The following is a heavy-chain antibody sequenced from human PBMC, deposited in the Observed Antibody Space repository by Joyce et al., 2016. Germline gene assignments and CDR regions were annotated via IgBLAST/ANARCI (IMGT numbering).Heavy chain of an antibody. CDR2: IWYDGSHK. D-gene: IGHD3-22*01. Sequence: QVRLVESGGGVVQPGRSLRLSCAASGFSLSSHGMHWVRQAPGKGLEGVALIWYDGSHKKYVDSVKGRFTISRDNRNNKLFLEMNSLRVEDTAVYYCARASTGDSSGYYVNWGQGTLVTVAS. V-gene: IGHV3-33*01. CDR3: ARASTGDSSGYYVN. CDR1: GFSLSSHG. J-gene: IGHJ4*02.